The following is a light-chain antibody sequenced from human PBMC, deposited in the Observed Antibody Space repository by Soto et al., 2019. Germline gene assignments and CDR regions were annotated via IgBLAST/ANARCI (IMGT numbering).Light chain of an antibody. CDR2: GTF. CDR3: QQYNNWLWT. J-gene: IGKJ1*01. Sequence: EIVMTQSPATLSVFPGERATLSCRASQSVSSELTWFQQIPGQSPRLLIYGTFTRATGIPARFSGGGSGTEFTLTISNLQSEDFALYYCQQYNNWLWTFGQGTKVEIK. V-gene: IGKV3-15*01. CDR1: QSVSSE.